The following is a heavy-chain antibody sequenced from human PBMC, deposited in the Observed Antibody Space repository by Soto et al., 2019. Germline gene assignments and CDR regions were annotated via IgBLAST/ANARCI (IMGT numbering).Heavy chain of an antibody. CDR1: GFTFSNAW. Sequence: EVHLVESGGGLVKSGGSLSLSCAASGFTFSNAWMSWVRQAPGKGLEWVGRIKSKTDGGTTDYDAPVKGRFTISRDDSENTLYLQMNSLKTEDTAVYYCATDDPINRYWGQGTLVTVSS. V-gene: IGHV3-15*01. J-gene: IGHJ4*02. CDR3: ATDDPINRY. CDR2: IKSKTDGGTT.